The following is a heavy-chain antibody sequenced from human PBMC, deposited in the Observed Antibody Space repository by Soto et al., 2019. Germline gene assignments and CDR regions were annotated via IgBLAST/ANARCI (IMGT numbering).Heavy chain of an antibody. CDR3: ARDGGYAIAFYYFDY. J-gene: IGHJ4*02. CDR1: GFTFSSYW. CDR2: IKQDGSEK. Sequence: EVQLVESGGGLVQPGGSLRLSCAASGFTFSSYWMSWVRQAPGKGLEWVANIKQDGSEKYYVDSVKGRFTISRDNAKNSLYLQMNSLRAEDTAVYYCARDGGYAIAFYYFDYWGQGTLVTVSS. D-gene: IGHD2-8*01. V-gene: IGHV3-7*03.